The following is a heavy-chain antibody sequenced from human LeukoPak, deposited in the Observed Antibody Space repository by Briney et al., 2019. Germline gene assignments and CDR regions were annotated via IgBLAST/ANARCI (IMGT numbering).Heavy chain of an antibody. V-gene: IGHV3-11*04. J-gene: IGHJ6*03. CDR3: ARVYGEGRYYYYMDV. D-gene: IGHD4-17*01. CDR1: GFTFSDSY. Sequence: GGSLRLSCAASGFTFSDSYMSWIRQAPGKGLEWVSYISSSGSTIHYADSVKGRFTISRDNAKNSLYVQMTSLRAEDTAVYYCARVYGEGRYYYYMDVWGKGTTVTVSS. CDR2: ISSSGSTI.